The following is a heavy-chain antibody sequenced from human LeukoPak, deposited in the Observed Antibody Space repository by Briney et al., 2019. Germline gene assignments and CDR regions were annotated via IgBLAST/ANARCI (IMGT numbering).Heavy chain of an antibody. J-gene: IGHJ4*02. CDR3: AKVRTGHYFDY. Sequence: GGSLRLSCAASGFTFSNYAMSWVRQAPGKGLEWVSSISGTGGSTYYADSVKGRFTISRDNSNDTLFLQMNSLRAEDTAVYYCAKVRTGHYFDYWGQGTLVTVSS. V-gene: IGHV3-23*01. CDR1: GFTFSNYA. CDR2: ISGTGGST. D-gene: IGHD1-1*01.